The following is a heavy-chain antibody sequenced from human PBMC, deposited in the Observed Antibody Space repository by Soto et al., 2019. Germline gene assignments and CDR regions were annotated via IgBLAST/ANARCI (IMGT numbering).Heavy chain of an antibody. V-gene: IGHV4-61*01. D-gene: IGHD3-22*01. J-gene: IGHJ6*02. CDR3: ARERYYYDSSGYYSYYYGMDV. CDR1: GGSVSSGSYY. Sequence: PSETLSLTCTVSGGSVSSGSYYWSWIRQPPGKGLEWIGYIYCSGSTNYNPSLKGRVTISVDTSKNQFSLKLSSVTAADTAVYYCARERYYYDSSGYYSYYYGMDVWGQGTTVTVSS. CDR2: IYCSGST.